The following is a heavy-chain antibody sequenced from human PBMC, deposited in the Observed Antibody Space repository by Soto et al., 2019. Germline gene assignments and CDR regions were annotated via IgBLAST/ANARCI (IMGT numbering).Heavy chain of an antibody. Sequence: QVQLVESGGGVVQPGRSLRLSCAASGFTFSSYGMHWVRQAPGKGLEWVAVISYDGSNKYYADSVKGRFTISRDISKNTLYLQMNSLRAEDTAVYYCAKSRGGEMATLDYWGQGTLVTVSS. J-gene: IGHJ4*02. CDR2: ISYDGSNK. CDR1: GFTFSSYG. V-gene: IGHV3-30*18. CDR3: AKSRGGEMATLDY. D-gene: IGHD2-15*01.